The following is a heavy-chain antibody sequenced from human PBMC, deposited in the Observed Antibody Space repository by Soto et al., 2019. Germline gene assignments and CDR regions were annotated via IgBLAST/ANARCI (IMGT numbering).Heavy chain of an antibody. D-gene: IGHD6-19*01. CDR2: ISCCGGST. V-gene: IGHV3-23*01. J-gene: IGHJ4*02. CDR3: AKADGEQGVIPQLDD. CDR1: GFNFKNFA. Sequence: GGSLRLSSEASGFNFKNFAKGWVRQAPGEGLEWVSGISCCGGSTCYADSVKGRFSLARDDSNDTLSLQVRSLRVEDTALYYYAKADGEQGVIPQLDDWGEGTQVTVSS.